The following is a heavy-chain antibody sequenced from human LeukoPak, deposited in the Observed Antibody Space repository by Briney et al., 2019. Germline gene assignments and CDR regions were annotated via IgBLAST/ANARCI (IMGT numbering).Heavy chain of an antibody. J-gene: IGHJ4*02. CDR2: IGTAGDT. CDR1: GFTFSSYG. Sequence: GGSLRLSCAASGFTFSSYGMSWVRQAPGKGLEWVSAIGTAGDTYYPGSVKGRFTISRENAKNSLYLQMNSLRAGDTAVYYCARGLRIVGATAYFDYWGQGTLVTVSS. CDR3: ARGLRIVGATAYFDY. V-gene: IGHV3-13*01. D-gene: IGHD1-26*01.